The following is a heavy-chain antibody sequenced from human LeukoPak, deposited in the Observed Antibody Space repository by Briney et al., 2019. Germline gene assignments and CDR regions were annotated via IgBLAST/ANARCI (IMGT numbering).Heavy chain of an antibody. CDR2: INPNSGGT. Sequence: ASVKVSCKASGYTFTGYYMHWVRQAPGQGLEWMGWINPNSGGTNYAQKFQGWVTMTRDTSISTAYMELSRLRSDGTAVYYCARGNSHRHCGGDCYSYPRDYWGQGTLVTVSS. CDR3: ARGNSHRHCGGDCYSYPRDY. CDR1: GYTFTGYY. D-gene: IGHD2-21*02. J-gene: IGHJ4*02. V-gene: IGHV1-2*04.